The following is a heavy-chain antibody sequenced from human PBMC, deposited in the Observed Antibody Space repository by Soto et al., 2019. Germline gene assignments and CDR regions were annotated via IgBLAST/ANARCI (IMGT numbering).Heavy chain of an antibody. CDR2: IRSKAYGGTT. Sequence: PGGSLRLSCTASGFTFGDYAVGWVRQAPGKGLEWVGFIRSKAYGGTTEYAASVKGRFTISRDDSKSIAYLQMNSLKTEDTAVYYCTRERGRWLHEDDAFDIWGQGT. V-gene: IGHV3-49*04. D-gene: IGHD5-12*01. J-gene: IGHJ3*02. CDR3: TRERGRWLHEDDAFDI. CDR1: GFTFGDYA.